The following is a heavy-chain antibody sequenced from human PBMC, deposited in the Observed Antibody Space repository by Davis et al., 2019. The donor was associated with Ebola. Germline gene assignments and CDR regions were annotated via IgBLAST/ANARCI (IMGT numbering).Heavy chain of an antibody. V-gene: IGHV1-2*02. CDR2: INPNSGGT. CDR3: ARPIGRSNERPPAY. D-gene: IGHD1-1*01. CDR1: GYTFTGYY. Sequence: ASVKVSCKASGYTFTGYYMHWVRQAPGQGLEWMGWINPNSGGTNYAQKFQGRVTMTRDTSISTAYMELSRLRSDDTAVYYCARPIGRSNERPPAYWGQGTLVTVSS. J-gene: IGHJ4*02.